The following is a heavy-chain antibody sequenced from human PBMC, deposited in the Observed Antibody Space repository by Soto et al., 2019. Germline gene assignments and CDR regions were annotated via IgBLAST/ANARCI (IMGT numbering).Heavy chain of an antibody. CDR1: GGTFNNYA. V-gene: IGHV1-69*01. D-gene: IGHD3-10*01. CDR3: ASFDSSLVRGGWSAPYDMDV. J-gene: IGHJ6*02. Sequence: VLLVQSGPEVKKPGSSAKVSCKASGGTFNNYAINWVRQAPGKGLEWMGGIIPTFGTGNHAQKFQGIVTITADESTTTADMELNSLRSDDTAIYYFASFDSSLVRGGWSAPYDMDVWGQGTTVIVSS. CDR2: IIPTFGTG.